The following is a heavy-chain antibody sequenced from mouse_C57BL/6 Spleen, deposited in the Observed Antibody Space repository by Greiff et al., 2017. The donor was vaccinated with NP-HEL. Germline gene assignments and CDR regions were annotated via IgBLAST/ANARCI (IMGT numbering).Heavy chain of an antibody. CDR2: LDPSDSYT. D-gene: IGHD1-1*01. Sequence: QVQLQQPGAELVMPGASVKLSCKASGYTFTSYWMHWVQQRPGQGLEWIGELDPSDSYTNYNQKFKGKSTLTVDKSSSTAYMQLSSLTSEDSAVYYCARSAVVAGGYFDVWGTGTTVTVSS. J-gene: IGHJ1*03. CDR1: GYTFTSYW. CDR3: ARSAVVAGGYFDV. V-gene: IGHV1-69*01.